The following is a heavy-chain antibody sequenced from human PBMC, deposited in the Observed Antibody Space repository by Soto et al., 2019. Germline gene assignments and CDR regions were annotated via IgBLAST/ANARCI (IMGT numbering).Heavy chain of an antibody. J-gene: IGHJ4*02. CDR1: GGSISSGDYY. CDR2: IYYSGST. CDR3: ARESWTYDSSGYLFDY. Sequence: SETLSLTCTVSGGSISSGDYYWSWIRQPPGKGLEWIGYIYYSGSTYYNPALKSRVTISVDTSKTQFSLKLSSVTAADTAVYYCARESWTYDSSGYLFDYWGQGTLVTVSS. D-gene: IGHD3-22*01. V-gene: IGHV4-30-4*01.